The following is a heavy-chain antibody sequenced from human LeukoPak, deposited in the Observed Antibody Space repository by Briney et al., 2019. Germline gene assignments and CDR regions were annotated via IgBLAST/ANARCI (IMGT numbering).Heavy chain of an antibody. J-gene: IGHJ6*03. CDR1: RGTFSSYA. V-gene: IGHV1-69*05. CDR3: ARDSYSSSWYGVRYYYYYYMDV. D-gene: IGHD6-13*01. Sequence: GASVKVSCKASRGTFSSYAISWVRQAPGQGLEWMGGIIPIFGTANYAQKFQGRVTITTDESTSTAYMELSSLRSEDTAVYYCARDSYSSSWYGVRYYYYYYMDVWGKGTTVTVSS. CDR2: IIPIFGTA.